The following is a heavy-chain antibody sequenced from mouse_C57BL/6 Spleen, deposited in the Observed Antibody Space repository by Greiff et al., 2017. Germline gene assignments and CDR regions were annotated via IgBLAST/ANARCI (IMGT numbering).Heavy chain of an antibody. Sequence: QVQLQQSGPGLVQPSQSLSITCTVSGFSLTSYGVHWVRQSPGKGLEWLGVIWRGGSTDYNAAFMSRLSITKDNSKSQVFFKMNSLQADDTAIYYGAKPKRNYGSSPWFSYWGQGTLVTVSA. J-gene: IGHJ3*01. V-gene: IGHV2-5*01. CDR1: GFSLTSYG. CDR2: IWRGGST. D-gene: IGHD1-1*01. CDR3: AKPKRNYGSSPWFSY.